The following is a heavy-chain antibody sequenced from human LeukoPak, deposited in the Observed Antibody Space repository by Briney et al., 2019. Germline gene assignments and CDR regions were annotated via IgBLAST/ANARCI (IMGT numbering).Heavy chain of an antibody. CDR1: GFTVSSNY. CDR3: ASSLPPNPFDY. J-gene: IGHJ4*02. CDR2: INHSGST. V-gene: IGHV4-34*01. Sequence: GSLRLSCAASGFTVSSNYMSWIRQPPGKGLEWIGEINHSGSTNYNPSLKSRVTISVDTSKNQSSLKLSSVTAADTAVYYCASSLPPNPFDYWGQGTLVTVSS.